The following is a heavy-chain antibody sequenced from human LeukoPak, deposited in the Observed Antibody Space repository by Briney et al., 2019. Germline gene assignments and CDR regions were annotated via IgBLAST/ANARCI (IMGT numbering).Heavy chain of an antibody. D-gene: IGHD2-2*01. CDR1: GGSISSYY. CDR2: IYCSGST. CDR3: ARGWGYCSSTSCYFYFDY. V-gene: IGHV4-59*01. J-gene: IGHJ4*02. Sequence: SETLSLTXTVSGGSISSYYWSWIWQAPGKGLEWIGYIYCSGSTNYNPSLKSRVTISVDTSKNQFSLKLSSVTAADTAVYYCARGWGYCSSTSCYFYFDYWGQGTLVTVSS.